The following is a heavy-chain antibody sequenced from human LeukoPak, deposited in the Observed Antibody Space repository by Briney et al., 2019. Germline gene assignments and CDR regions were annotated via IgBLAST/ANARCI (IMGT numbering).Heavy chain of an antibody. CDR1: GGSISSYY. CDR3: ARAPNTPAYYITSFDY. CDR2: IYYSGST. V-gene: IGHV4-59*01. J-gene: IGHJ4*02. D-gene: IGHD3-10*01. Sequence: SETLPLTCTVSGGSISSYYWSWIRQPPGKGLEWIGYIYYSGSTSYNPALKSRVTISVDTSKNQFSLKLSSVTAADTAVYYCARAPNTPAYYITSFDYWGQGTLVTVSS.